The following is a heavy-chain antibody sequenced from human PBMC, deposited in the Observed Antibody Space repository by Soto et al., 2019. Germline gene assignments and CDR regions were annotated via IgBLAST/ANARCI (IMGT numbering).Heavy chain of an antibody. Sequence: SETLSLTCAVYGGSFSGYYWSWIRQPPGKGLEWIGEINHSGSTNYNPSLKSRVTISVDTSKNQFSLKLSSVTAADTAVYYCARSGYYYYGMDVWGQGTTVTVSS. J-gene: IGHJ6*02. CDR2: INHSGST. V-gene: IGHV4-34*01. CDR1: GGSFSGYY. CDR3: ARSGYYYYGMDV. D-gene: IGHD7-27*01.